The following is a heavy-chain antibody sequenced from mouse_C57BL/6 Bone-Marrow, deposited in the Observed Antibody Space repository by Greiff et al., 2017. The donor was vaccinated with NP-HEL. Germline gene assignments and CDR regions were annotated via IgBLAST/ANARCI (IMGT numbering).Heavy chain of an antibody. CDR3: AREATVVATGYWYFDV. D-gene: IGHD1-1*01. CDR1: GFSFTSSS. CDR2: LWPGGGT. V-gene: IGHV2-9-1*01. Sequence: QVQLKESGPGLVAPSQSLSITCTVSGFSFTSSSLSWVRQPPGPGLAWLGVLWPGGGTNYNSALKSRLSISKDNSKSQVCLKMTSLQTDDTARYYCAREATVVATGYWYFDVWGTGTTVTVSS. J-gene: IGHJ1*03.